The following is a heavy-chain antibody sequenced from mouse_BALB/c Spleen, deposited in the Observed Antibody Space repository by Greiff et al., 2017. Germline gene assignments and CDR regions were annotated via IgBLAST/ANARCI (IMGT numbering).Heavy chain of an antibody. V-gene: IGHV2-9*02. CDR2: IWAGGST. D-gene: IGHD1-1*01. CDR3: ARVPHDDSSSYGGMAY. CDR1: GFSLTSYG. Sequence: QVQLKESGPGLVAPSQSLSITCTVSGFSLTSYGVHWVRQPPGKGLEWLGVIWAGGSTNYNSALMSRLSISKDNSKSQVFLKMNSLRTDDTAMYEYARVPHDDSSSYGGMAYWGQGTLVTVSA. J-gene: IGHJ3*01.